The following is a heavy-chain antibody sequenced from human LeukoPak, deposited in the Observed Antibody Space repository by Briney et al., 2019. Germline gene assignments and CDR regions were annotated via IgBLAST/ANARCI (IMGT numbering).Heavy chain of an antibody. CDR1: GGSFSGYY. V-gene: IGHV4-34*01. D-gene: IGHD3-10*01. Sequence: SETLSLTCAVYGGSFSGYYWSWIRQPPGKGLEWIGEINHSGSTNYNPSLKSRVTISVDTSKNQFSLELSSVTAADTAVYYCAREPGLLWFGETDYWGQGTLVTVSS. J-gene: IGHJ4*02. CDR3: AREPGLLWFGETDY. CDR2: INHSGST.